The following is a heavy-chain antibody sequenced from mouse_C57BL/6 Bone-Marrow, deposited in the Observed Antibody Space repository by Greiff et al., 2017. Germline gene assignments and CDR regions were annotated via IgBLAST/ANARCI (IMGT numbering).Heavy chain of an antibody. J-gene: IGHJ4*01. D-gene: IGHD2-2*01. CDR2: IYPGSGNT. CDR1: GYTFTDYY. V-gene: IGHV1-76*01. Sequence: VQLKESGAELVRPGASVKLSCKASGYTFTDYYINWVKQRPGQGLEWIARIYPGSGNTYYNEKFKGKATLTAEKSSSTAYMQLSSLTSEDSAVYFCARRGVGWLRRDRYYAMDYWGQGTSVTVSS. CDR3: ARRGVGWLRRDRYYAMDY.